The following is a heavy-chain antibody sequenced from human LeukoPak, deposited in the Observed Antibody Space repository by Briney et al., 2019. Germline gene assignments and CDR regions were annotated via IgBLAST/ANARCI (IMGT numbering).Heavy chain of an antibody. CDR1: GGTFSSYA. J-gene: IGHJ4*02. CDR2: IIPIFGIA. V-gene: IGHV1-69*04. CDR3: ARGQGYYYDSSGYCFDY. Sequence: SVKVSCKASGGTFSSYAISWVRQAPGQGLEWMGRIIPIFGIANYAQKFQGRVTITADKSTSTAYMELSSLRSEDTAVYYCARGQGYYYDSSGYCFDYWGQGTLVTVSS. D-gene: IGHD3-22*01.